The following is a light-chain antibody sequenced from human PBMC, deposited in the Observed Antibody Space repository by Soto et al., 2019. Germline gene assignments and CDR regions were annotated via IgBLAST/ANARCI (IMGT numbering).Light chain of an antibody. J-gene: IGLJ1*01. CDR2: GNS. Sequence: QSVLTQPPSVSGAPGQRVTISCTGSSSNIGAGYDVPWYQQLPGTAPKLLIYGNSNRPSGVPDRFSGSKSGTSASLAITGLQAEDEADYYCQSYDSSLISYVFGTGTKLTVL. V-gene: IGLV1-40*01. CDR3: QSYDSSLISYV. CDR1: SSNIGAGYD.